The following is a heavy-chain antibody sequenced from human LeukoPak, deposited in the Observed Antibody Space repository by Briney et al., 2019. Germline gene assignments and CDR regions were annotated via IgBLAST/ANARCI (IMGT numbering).Heavy chain of an antibody. CDR1: GFTFSSYA. V-gene: IGHV3-23*01. Sequence: GGSLRLSCAASGFTFSSYAMSWVRQAPGKGLEWVSAISGSGGSTYYADSVKGRFTISRDNSKNTLYLQMNSLRAEDTAVYYCAKSLRDDYYYYGMDVWGQGTTVTVSS. J-gene: IGHJ6*02. CDR3: AKSLRDDYYYYGMDV. CDR2: ISGSGGST.